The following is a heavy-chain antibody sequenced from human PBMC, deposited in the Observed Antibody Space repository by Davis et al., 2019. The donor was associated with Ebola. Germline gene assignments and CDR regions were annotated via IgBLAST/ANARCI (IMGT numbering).Heavy chain of an antibody. CDR2: INTNTGNP. CDR3: ARDRHYYGMDV. J-gene: IGHJ6*02. Sequence: AASVTVSCKASGYTFTTYPMYWVRQAPGQGLEWMGWINTNTGNPTYAQGFTGRFVFSLDTSVSTAYLQISSLKAEDTAVYYCARDRHYYGMDVWGQGTTVTVSS. CDR1: GYTFTTYP. V-gene: IGHV7-4-1*02.